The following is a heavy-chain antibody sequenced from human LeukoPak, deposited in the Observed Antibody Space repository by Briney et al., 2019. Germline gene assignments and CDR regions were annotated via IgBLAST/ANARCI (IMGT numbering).Heavy chain of an antibody. J-gene: IGHJ6*02. V-gene: IGHV3-33*01. CDR2: XYDGSNK. Sequence: XYDGSNKYYADSVKGRFTISRDNSKNTLYLQMNSLRAEDTAVYYCARDILSGWDYYYYGMDVWGQGTTVTVSS. D-gene: IGHD6-19*01. CDR3: ARDILSGWDYYYYGMDV.